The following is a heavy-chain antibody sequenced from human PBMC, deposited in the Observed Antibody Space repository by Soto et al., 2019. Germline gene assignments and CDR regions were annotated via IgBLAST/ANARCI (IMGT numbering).Heavy chain of an antibody. V-gene: IGHV5-51*01. Sequence: GESLKISCKGSGYSFTSYWIGWVRQMPGKGLEWMGIIYPGDSDTRYSPSFQGQVTISADKSISTAYLQWSSLKASDTAMYYCAKTQGPYYYDSSGYYYEYYYYGMDVWGQGTMVTVSS. CDR3: AKTQGPYYYDSSGYYYEYYYYGMDV. D-gene: IGHD3-22*01. CDR1: GYSFTSYW. CDR2: IYPGDSDT. J-gene: IGHJ6*02.